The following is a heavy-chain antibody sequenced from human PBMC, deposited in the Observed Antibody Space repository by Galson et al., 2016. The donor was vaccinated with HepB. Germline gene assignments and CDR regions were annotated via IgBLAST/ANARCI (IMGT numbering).Heavy chain of an antibody. D-gene: IGHD3-10*01. CDR1: GGSVTASPYY. CDR3: ARLFASGRKYDAFDI. J-gene: IGHJ3*02. Sequence: SETLSLTCTVSGGSVTASPYYHAWIRQPPGKGLEWIGTLSYSGSAYYNPSLKSHSTISMGASRNQFSLPLTSVTAADTAVYYCARLFASGRKYDAFDIWGQGTVVTVSS. CDR2: LSYSGSA. V-gene: IGHV4-39*01.